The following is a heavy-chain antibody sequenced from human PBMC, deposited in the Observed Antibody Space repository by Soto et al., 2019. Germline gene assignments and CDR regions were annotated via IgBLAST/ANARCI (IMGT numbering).Heavy chain of an antibody. Sequence: QLQLQESGPGLVKPSETLSLTCIVSGGSITRNNHYWGWIRQSPGKGLEGIGSILYSGSTNYNPSLKSRVTLSVETAKIRFSLKMSSVTAADTALYYCARLGSSGWYQGSYFDYWGQGTLVTVSS. CDR1: GGSITRNNHY. CDR2: ILYSGST. V-gene: IGHV4-39*01. D-gene: IGHD6-19*01. J-gene: IGHJ4*02. CDR3: ARLGSSGWYQGSYFDY.